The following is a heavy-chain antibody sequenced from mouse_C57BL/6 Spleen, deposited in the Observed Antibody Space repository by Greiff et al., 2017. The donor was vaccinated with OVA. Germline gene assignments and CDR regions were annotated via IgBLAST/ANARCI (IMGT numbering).Heavy chain of an antibody. D-gene: IGHD2-12*01. V-gene: IGHV1-52*01. CDR1: GYTFTSYW. J-gene: IGHJ1*03. CDR3: ARYDGRSQNWYFGV. CDR2: IDPYDRET. Sequence: VQLQQPGAELVRPGSSVKLSCKASGYTFTSYWMHWVKQRPIQGLEWIGNIDPYDRETHYNQKFKDKATLTVDKSSSTACMQLSSLTSEDAAVYYCARYDGRSQNWYFGVWGTGTTVTVSS.